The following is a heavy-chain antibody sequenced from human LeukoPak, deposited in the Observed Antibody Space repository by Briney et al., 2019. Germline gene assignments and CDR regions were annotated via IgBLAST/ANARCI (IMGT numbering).Heavy chain of an antibody. J-gene: IGHJ4*02. CDR1: GFTFSSYS. CDR2: ISSSSSTI. CDR3: ARDLDYDFWSGYYPY. V-gene: IGHV3-48*01. D-gene: IGHD3-3*01. Sequence: GGSLRLSCAASGFTFSSYSMNWVRQAPGKGLEWVSYISSSSSTIYYADSVKGRFTISRDNAKNSLYLQMNSLRAEDTAVYYCARDLDYDFWSGYYPYWGQGTLDTVSS.